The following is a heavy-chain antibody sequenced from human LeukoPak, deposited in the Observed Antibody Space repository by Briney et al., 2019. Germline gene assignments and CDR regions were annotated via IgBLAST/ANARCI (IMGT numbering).Heavy chain of an antibody. CDR1: GFTFNKNW. D-gene: IGHD4-23*01. CDR2: IQGDGSNT. J-gene: IGHJ4*02. CDR3: SRGTSAGGPISPFDF. V-gene: IGHV3-74*01. Sequence: PGGSLRLSCVASGFTFNKNWMHWVRQAPGKGLVWVSRIQGDGSNTNYADSVKGRFSISRDNAKNTVYLQMTSLWAEDTGTYYCSRGTSAGGPISPFDFWGQGTVVTVSS.